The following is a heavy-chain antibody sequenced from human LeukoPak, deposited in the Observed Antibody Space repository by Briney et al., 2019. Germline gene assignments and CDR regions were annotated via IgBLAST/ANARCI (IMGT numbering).Heavy chain of an antibody. CDR3: AREIDSYGYGFPSFDY. Sequence: ASVKVSCKASGYTFTGYYMHWVRQAPGQGLEWMGWINTNTGNPTYAQGFTGRFVFSLDTSVSTAYLQISSLKAEDTAVYYCAREIDSYGYGFPSFDYWGQGTLVTVSS. CDR2: INTNTGNP. V-gene: IGHV7-4-1*02. D-gene: IGHD5-18*01. J-gene: IGHJ4*02. CDR1: GYTFTGYY.